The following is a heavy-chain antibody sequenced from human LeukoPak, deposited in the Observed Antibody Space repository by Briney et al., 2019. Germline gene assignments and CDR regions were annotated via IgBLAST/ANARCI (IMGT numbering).Heavy chain of an antibody. Sequence: PGGSLRLSCTASGFTFGDYAMSWVRQAPGKGLEWVGFIRSKAYGGTTEYAASVKGRFTISRDDSKSIAYLQMNSLRTEDTAVYYCTRGSPNYYYGMDVWGQGTTVTVSS. J-gene: IGHJ6*02. CDR3: TRGSPNYYYGMDV. CDR2: IRSKAYGGTT. V-gene: IGHV3-49*04. CDR1: GFTFGDYA.